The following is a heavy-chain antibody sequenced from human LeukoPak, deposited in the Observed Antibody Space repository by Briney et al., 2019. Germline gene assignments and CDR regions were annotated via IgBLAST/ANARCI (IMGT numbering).Heavy chain of an antibody. V-gene: IGHV1-46*01. CDR1: GYTFTGYY. Sequence: ASVKVSCKASGYTFTGYYMHWVRQAPGQGLEWMGWINPNSGSTSYAQRFQGRVTMTRDTSTSTVYMELSSLRSEDTAVYYCATSPRYIADSSGWYWGQGTLVTVSS. CDR2: INPNSGST. CDR3: ATSPRYIADSSGWY. J-gene: IGHJ4*02. D-gene: IGHD6-19*01.